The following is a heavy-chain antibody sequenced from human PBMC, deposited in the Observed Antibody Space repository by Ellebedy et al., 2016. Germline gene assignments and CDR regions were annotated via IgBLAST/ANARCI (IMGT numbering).Heavy chain of an antibody. V-gene: IGHV3-48*04. Sequence: GGSLRLXCAASGFTFSSYSMNWVRQAPGKGLEWVSYISSSSSTIYYADSVKGRFTISRDNAKNSLYLQMNSLRAEDTAVYYCARAPRRAEAYCSGGSCYGIFDYWGQGTLVTVSS. D-gene: IGHD2-15*01. CDR3: ARAPRRAEAYCSGGSCYGIFDY. J-gene: IGHJ4*02. CDR2: ISSSSSTI. CDR1: GFTFSSYS.